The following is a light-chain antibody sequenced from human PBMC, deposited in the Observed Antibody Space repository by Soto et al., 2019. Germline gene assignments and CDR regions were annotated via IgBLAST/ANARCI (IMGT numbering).Light chain of an antibody. Sequence: DIQMTQSPSSLSASVGDRVTITCRASQGISKYLGWYQQKPGKVPELLIYAASTLQSGVPSRFSGSGSGTEFTLTISSRQPEDVATYYCQQNNSAPWTFGQGTKVEIK. CDR3: QQNNSAPWT. J-gene: IGKJ1*01. CDR1: QGISKY. V-gene: IGKV1-27*01. CDR2: AAS.